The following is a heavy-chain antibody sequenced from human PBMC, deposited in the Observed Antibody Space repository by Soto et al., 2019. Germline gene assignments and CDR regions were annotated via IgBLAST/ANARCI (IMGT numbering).Heavy chain of an antibody. CDR1: GFTFSSYG. Sequence: PGGSLRLSCAASGFTFSSYGLHWGRQAPGKGLEWVAVISYDGSNKYYADSVKGRFTISRDNSKNTLYLQMNSLRAEDTAVYYCAKGRGGIYLDYWGQGTLVTVSS. CDR2: ISYDGSNK. V-gene: IGHV3-30*18. D-gene: IGHD3-10*01. CDR3: AKGRGGIYLDY. J-gene: IGHJ4*02.